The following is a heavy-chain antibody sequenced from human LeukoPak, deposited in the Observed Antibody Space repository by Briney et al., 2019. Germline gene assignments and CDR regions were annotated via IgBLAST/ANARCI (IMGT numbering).Heavy chain of an antibody. CDR1: GGSISSGGYP. J-gene: IGHJ4*02. CDR2: IYHSGST. Sequence: SQTLSLTCAVSGGSISSGGYPWSWIRQRPGKGLEWIGYIYHSGSTYYNPSLKSRVTISVDRSKNQLSLKLSSVTAADTAVYYCARGGDLAYFDYWGQGTLVTVSS. V-gene: IGHV4-30-2*01. CDR3: ARGGDLAYFDY. D-gene: IGHD3-16*01.